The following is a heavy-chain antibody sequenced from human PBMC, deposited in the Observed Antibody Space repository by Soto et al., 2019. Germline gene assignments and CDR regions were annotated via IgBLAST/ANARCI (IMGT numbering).Heavy chain of an antibody. CDR3: ARTPNNGRAGVYGMDV. J-gene: IGHJ6*02. Sequence: QVLLVQSGAEVKKPGASVKVSCKASGYTFTDYYIHWVRQAPGQGLEWMGWIDGDSGDTKYAQKFQDGVTMTRDTSINTAYMELRRLTSDDTAVYYCARTPNNGRAGVYGMDVWGQGTTVTVSS. CDR2: IDGDSGDT. D-gene: IGHD1-26*01. CDR1: GYTFTDYY. V-gene: IGHV1-2*02.